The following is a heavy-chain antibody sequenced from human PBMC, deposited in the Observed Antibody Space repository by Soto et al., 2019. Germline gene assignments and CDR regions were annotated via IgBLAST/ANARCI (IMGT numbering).Heavy chain of an antibody. CDR3: AKHMTAYGPRALDS. D-gene: IGHD2-21*02. CDR1: GDSISSSSYY. V-gene: IGHV4-39*01. J-gene: IGHJ4*02. CDR2: IYYSGTT. Sequence: KTSETLSLTCTVSGDSISSSSYYWGWIRQPPGKGLEWIGDIYYSGTTHYNPSLKSRVTISIDTSKNQFSLHLRSVTAADTAVYYCAKHMTAYGPRALDSWGQGTLVTVSS.